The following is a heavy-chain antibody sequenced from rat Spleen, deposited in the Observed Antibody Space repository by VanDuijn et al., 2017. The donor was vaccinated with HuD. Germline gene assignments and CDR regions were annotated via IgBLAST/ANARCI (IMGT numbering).Heavy chain of an antibody. J-gene: IGHJ2*01. CDR3: ARHIITLDY. D-gene: IGHD4-1*01. Sequence: EVKLVESGGGLVQPGRSLNPSCPALESILNTSWLAWSRRDQGRGVKWIGEINKDSSTIHYTPSLKDKFTISRDNAQNTLYLQMSKLGSEDTAIYYCARHIITLDYWGQGVMVTVSS. CDR2: INKDSSTI. V-gene: IGHV4-2*01. CDR1: ESILNTSW.